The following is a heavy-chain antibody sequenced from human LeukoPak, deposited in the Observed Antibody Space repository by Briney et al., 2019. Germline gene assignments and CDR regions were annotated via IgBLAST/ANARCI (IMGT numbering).Heavy chain of an antibody. CDR2: IYYSGST. V-gene: IGHV4-30-4*08. CDR1: GGSISSGDYY. CDR3: ARGFRDFEF. J-gene: IGHJ2*01. Sequence: SETLSLTCTVSGGSISSGDYYWSWIRQPPGKGLEWIGYIYYSGSTYYNPSLKSRVTISVDTSKNPFSLMLSSVTAAATAWYSCARGFRDFEFWGRGTLVTVSS.